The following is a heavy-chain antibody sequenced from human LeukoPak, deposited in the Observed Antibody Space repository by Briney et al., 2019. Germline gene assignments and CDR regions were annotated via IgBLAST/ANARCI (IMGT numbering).Heavy chain of an antibody. CDR1: GLSFSGYY. D-gene: IGHD6-6*01. CDR3: ARGSRAARRFVGTTLDY. J-gene: IGHJ4*02. CDR2: INHSGST. Sequence: SETLSLTCAVYGLSFSGYYWSWIRQAPGKGLEWVGEINHSGSTNYNPSLKGRVTTSVDTSKNQFSLKLSSVTAADTAVYYCARGSRAARRFVGTTLDYWGQGTLVTVSS. V-gene: IGHV4-34*01.